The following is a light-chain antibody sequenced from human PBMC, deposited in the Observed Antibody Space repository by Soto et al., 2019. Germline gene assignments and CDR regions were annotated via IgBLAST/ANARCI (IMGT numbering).Light chain of an antibody. J-gene: IGKJ1*01. CDR2: DAS. Sequence: DIQMTQSPSSLSASVGDRFTITCQASQDIRNYLNWYQQKPGKAPKLLIYDASSLESGVPSRFSGSGSGTEFTLTISSLQPDDFATYYCQQYNSYLWTFGQGTKVDIK. CDR3: QQYNSYLWT. CDR1: QDIRNY. V-gene: IGKV1-5*01.